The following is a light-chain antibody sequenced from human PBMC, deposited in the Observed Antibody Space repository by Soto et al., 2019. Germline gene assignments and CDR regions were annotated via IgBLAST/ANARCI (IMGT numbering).Light chain of an antibody. V-gene: IGLV2-11*01. CDR3: CSYAGRYTYV. CDR2: DVS. Sequence: QSVLTQPRSVSGSPGQSVTISCSGTSSVVGLYNYVSWYQQHPGKAPKLMTYDVSKRPSGVPDRFSGSKSGNTASLTISGLQAEDEADYYCCSYAGRYTYVFGTGTKVTVL. CDR1: SSVVGLYNY. J-gene: IGLJ1*01.